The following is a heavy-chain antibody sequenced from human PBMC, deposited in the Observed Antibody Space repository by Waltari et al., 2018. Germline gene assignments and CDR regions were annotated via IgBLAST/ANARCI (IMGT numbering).Heavy chain of an antibody. Sequence: QVQLQESGPGLVKPSETLSLTCTVSGGSISSYYWSWIRQPPGKGLEWIGYIYYSGSTNYNPSLKRRVTISVDTSKNQFSLKLSSVTAADTAVYYCARRGYYDFWSGRNYYYGMDVWGQGTTVTVSS. J-gene: IGHJ6*02. V-gene: IGHV4-59*01. CDR1: GGSISSYY. D-gene: IGHD3-3*01. CDR2: IYYSGST. CDR3: ARRGYYDFWSGRNYYYGMDV.